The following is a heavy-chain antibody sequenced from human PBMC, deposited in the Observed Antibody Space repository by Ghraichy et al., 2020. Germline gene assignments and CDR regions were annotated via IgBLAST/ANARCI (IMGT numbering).Heavy chain of an antibody. V-gene: IGHV3-49*03. D-gene: IGHD6-6*01. CDR1: GFTFGDYA. CDR3: TRDPGYSSSFSFDY. CDR2: IRSKAYGGTT. J-gene: IGHJ4*02. Sequence: GGSLRLSCTASGFTFGDYAMSWFRQAPGKGLEWVGFIRSKAYGGTTEYAASVKGRFTISRDDSKSIAYLQMNSLKTEDTAVYYCTRDPGYSSSFSFDYWGQGTLVTVSS.